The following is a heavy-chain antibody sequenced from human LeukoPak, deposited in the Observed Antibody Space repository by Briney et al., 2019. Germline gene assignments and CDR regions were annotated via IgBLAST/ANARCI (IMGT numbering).Heavy chain of an antibody. V-gene: IGHV3-53*01. CDR1: GFTFSKDW. CDR3: ARESSGPIDY. D-gene: IGHD3-22*01. Sequence: GGSLRLSCAASGFTFSKDWMTWVRQAPGKGLEWVSVIYSGGSTYYADSVKGRFTISRDNSKNTLYLQMNSLRAEDTAVYYCARESSGPIDYWGQGTLVTVSS. CDR2: IYSGGST. J-gene: IGHJ4*02.